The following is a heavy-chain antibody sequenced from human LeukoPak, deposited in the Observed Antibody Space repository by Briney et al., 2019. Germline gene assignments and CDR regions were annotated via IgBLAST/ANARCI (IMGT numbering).Heavy chain of an antibody. CDR2: IYYSGST. CDR3: AKTYYYDPFDF. CDR1: GGSISNSGYY. D-gene: IGHD3-22*01. J-gene: IGHJ4*02. V-gene: IGHV4-39*01. Sequence: SETLSLTCTVSGGSISNSGYYWGWIRQPPGKGLEWIGNIYYSGSTYYNPSLKSRVTISVDTSKNQFSLKLSSVTAADTAVYYCAKTYYYDPFDFWGQGTLVTVSS.